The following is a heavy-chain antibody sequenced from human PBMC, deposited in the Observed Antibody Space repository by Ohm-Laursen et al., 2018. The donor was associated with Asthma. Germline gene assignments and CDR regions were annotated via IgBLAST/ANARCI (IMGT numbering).Heavy chain of an antibody. Sequence: GSLRLSCTASGFTFSSYSMNWVRQAPGKGLEWVSYISSSSSTIYYADSVKGRFTISRDNAKNSLYLQMNSLRAEDTAVYYCARVSGGIAARRLVDYYYYGMDVWGQGTTVTVSS. CDR3: ARVSGGIAARRLVDYYYYGMDV. CDR1: GFTFSSYS. D-gene: IGHD6-6*01. CDR2: ISSSSSTI. V-gene: IGHV3-48*01. J-gene: IGHJ6*02.